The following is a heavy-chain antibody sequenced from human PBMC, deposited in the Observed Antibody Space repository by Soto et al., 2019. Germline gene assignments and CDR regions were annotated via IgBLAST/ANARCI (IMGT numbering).Heavy chain of an antibody. Sequence: SETLSLTCAVYGGSFSGYYWSWIRQPPGKGLEWIGEINHSGSTNYNPSLKSRVTISVDTSKNQFSLKLSSVTAADTAVYYCARGLSSAEILPNAFDIWGQGTMVTVSS. CDR1: GGSFSGYY. D-gene: IGHD6-6*01. V-gene: IGHV4-34*01. J-gene: IGHJ3*02. CDR3: ARGLSSAEILPNAFDI. CDR2: INHSGST.